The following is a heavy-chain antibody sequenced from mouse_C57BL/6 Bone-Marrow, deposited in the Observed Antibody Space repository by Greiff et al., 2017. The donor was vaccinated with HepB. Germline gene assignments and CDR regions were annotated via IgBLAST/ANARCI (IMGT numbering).Heavy chain of an antibody. V-gene: IGHV1-50*01. Sequence: QVQLQQPGAELVKPGASVKLSCKASGYTFTSYWMQWVKQRPGQGLEWIGEIDPSDSYTNYNQKFKGKATLTVDTSSSTAYMQLSSLTSEDSAVYYCAYSNYAYAMDDWGQGTSVTVSS. J-gene: IGHJ4*01. CDR3: AYSNYAYAMDD. CDR2: IDPSDSYT. D-gene: IGHD2-5*01. CDR1: GYTFTSYW.